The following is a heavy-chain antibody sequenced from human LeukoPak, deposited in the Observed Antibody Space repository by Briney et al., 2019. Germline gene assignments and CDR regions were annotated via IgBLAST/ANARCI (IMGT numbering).Heavy chain of an antibody. CDR3: ARTVTSGDPFDY. CDR2: IYPGDSDT. D-gene: IGHD3-10*01. Sequence: GASLKISCKGSGSRFTNYWIGGVRQMPGKCLEWMGIIYPGDSDTRYSPSFQGQATISVDKSISTAYLQWSSLKATDTAIYYCARTVTSGDPFDYWGQGTLVTVSS. J-gene: IGHJ4*02. CDR1: GSRFTNYW. V-gene: IGHV5-51*01.